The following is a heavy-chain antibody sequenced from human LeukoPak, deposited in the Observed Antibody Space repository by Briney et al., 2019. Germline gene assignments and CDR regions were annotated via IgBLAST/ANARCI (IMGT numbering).Heavy chain of an antibody. CDR2: IIPTFDVT. D-gene: IGHD2-8*01. J-gene: IGHJ5*02. CDR1: VDSLSSHE. CDR3: ARRIYCTSGECYDGWFDP. V-gene: IGHV1-69*04. Sequence: GASVKDSCKASVDSLSSHELSWVRQAPGQGLEWMGRIIPTFDVTTYAQKFQGRVTITADKSTSTAYMELRSLTSEDTPVYYCARRIYCTSGECYDGWFDPWGQGTLVTVSS.